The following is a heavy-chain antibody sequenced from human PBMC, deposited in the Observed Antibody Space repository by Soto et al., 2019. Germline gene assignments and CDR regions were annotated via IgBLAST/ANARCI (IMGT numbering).Heavy chain of an antibody. V-gene: IGHV4-59*01. CDR2: IYYSGST. D-gene: IGHD6-6*01. Sequence: SETLSLTCTVSGGSISSYYWSWIRQPPGKGLEWIGYIYYSGSTNYNPSLKSRVTISVDTSKNQFSLKLSSVTEADTAVYYAERRSGAAARRTYYFDYWGQGTLVTVSS. CDR1: GGSISSYY. J-gene: IGHJ4*02. CDR3: ERRSGAAARRTYYFDY.